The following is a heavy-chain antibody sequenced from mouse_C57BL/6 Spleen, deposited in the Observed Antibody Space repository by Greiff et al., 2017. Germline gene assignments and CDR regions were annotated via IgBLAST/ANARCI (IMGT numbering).Heavy chain of an antibody. V-gene: IGHV7-1*01. Sequence: EVHLVESGGGLVQSGRSLRLSCATSGFTFSDFYMEWVRQAPGKGLEWIAASRNKANDYTTEYSASVKGRFIVSRDTSQSILYLQMNALRAEDTAIYYCARGNYYGPFAYWGQGTLVTVSA. CDR2: SRNKANDYTT. CDR1: GFTFSDFY. J-gene: IGHJ3*01. D-gene: IGHD1-2*01. CDR3: ARGNYYGPFAY.